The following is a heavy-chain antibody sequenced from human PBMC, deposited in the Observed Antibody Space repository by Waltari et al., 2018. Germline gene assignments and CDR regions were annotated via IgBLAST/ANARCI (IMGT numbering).Heavy chain of an antibody. D-gene: IGHD3-10*01. CDR3: AKLYGSGSYYIGYFQH. Sequence: EVQLLESGGGLVQPGGSLRLSCAASGFTFSSYAMSWGGQAPGKWLEWVSAISGSGGSTYYADSVKGRFTISRDNSKNTLYLQMNSLRAEDTAVYYCAKLYGSGSYYIGYFQHWGQGTLVTVSS. J-gene: IGHJ1*01. CDR1: GFTFSSYA. CDR2: ISGSGGST. V-gene: IGHV3-23*01.